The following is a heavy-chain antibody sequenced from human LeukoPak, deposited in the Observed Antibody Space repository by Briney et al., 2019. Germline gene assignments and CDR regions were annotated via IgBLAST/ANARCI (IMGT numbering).Heavy chain of an antibody. Sequence: SVKVSCKASGGTFSSYAISWVRQAPGQGLEWMGGIIPIFGTANYAQKFQGRVTITADESTSTAYMELSSLRSEDTAVYYCARDRIVVVPAAIRSPYYYGMDVWGQGTTVTVSS. V-gene: IGHV1-69*13. CDR3: ARDRIVVVPAAIRSPYYYGMDV. CDR2: IIPIFGTA. J-gene: IGHJ6*02. CDR1: GGTFSSYA. D-gene: IGHD2-2*02.